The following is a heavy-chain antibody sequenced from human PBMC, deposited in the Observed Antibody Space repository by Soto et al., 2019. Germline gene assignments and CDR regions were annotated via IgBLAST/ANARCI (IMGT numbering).Heavy chain of an antibody. CDR1: GGTFSSYT. V-gene: IGHV1-69*08. D-gene: IGHD4-17*01. Sequence: QVQLVQSGAEVKKPGSSVKVSCKASGGTFSSYTISWVRQAPGQGLEWMGRIIPILGIANYAQKFQGRVTITEDKSTSTADMELSSLRSADTAVYYCARDYTVTADWGQGTLVTVSS. J-gene: IGHJ4*02. CDR3: ARDYTVTAD. CDR2: IIPILGIA.